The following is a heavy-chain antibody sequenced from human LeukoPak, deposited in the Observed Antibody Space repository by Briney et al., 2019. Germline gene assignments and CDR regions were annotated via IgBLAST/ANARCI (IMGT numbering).Heavy chain of an antibody. CDR2: ISAYNGNT. D-gene: IGHD3-3*01. V-gene: IGHV1-18*01. Sequence: GASVKVSCKASGYTFTSYGISWVRQAPGQGLEWMGWISAYNGNTNYAQKLQGRVTMTTGTSTSTAYMELRSLRSDDTAVYYCATAARADFWSGYWGQGTLVTVSS. J-gene: IGHJ4*02. CDR3: ATAARADFWSGY. CDR1: GYTFTSYG.